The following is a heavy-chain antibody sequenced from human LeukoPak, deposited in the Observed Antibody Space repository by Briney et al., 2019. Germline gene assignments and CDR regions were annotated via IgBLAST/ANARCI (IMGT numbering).Heavy chain of an antibody. CDR2: TYNGGST. CDR3: VRDLNL. CDR1: GFTVSNNY. V-gene: IGHV3-66*01. J-gene: IGHJ4*02. Sequence: GGSLRLSCAASGFTVSNNYMSWVRQAPGKGLEWVSVTYNGGSTYYADSVKGRFTISRDNSKNTLYLQMNSLRAEDTAVYYCVRDLNLWGQGTLVTVSS.